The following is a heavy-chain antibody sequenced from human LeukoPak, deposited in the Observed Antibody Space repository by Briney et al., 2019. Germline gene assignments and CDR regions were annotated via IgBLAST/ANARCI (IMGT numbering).Heavy chain of an antibody. Sequence: PGGSLRLSCAASGFTFSGFEMSWVRQAPGKGLEWVSITYSGGSTYYADSVKGRFTISRDNSKNTLYLQMNSLRAEDTAVYYCARASSSGWRGNLDYWGQGTLVTVSS. V-gene: IGHV3-66*01. CDR3: ARASSSGWRGNLDY. D-gene: IGHD6-19*01. J-gene: IGHJ4*02. CDR2: TYSGGST. CDR1: GFTFSGFE.